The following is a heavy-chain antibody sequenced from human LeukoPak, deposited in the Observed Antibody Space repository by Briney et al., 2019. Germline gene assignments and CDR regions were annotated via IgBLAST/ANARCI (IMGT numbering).Heavy chain of an antibody. Sequence: GGSLSLSCTASGFTLFTFNNAWMSWVRQTPGQGLEWIGRIRSKTDGGTTEYTAPVKGRFSISRDDSKNMVYPQVNSLKTEDTAVYYCPTDLLDYWGQGTLVTVSS. CDR3: PTDLLDY. CDR2: IRSKTDGGTT. V-gene: IGHV3-15*01. J-gene: IGHJ4*02. CDR1: GFTLFTFNNAW.